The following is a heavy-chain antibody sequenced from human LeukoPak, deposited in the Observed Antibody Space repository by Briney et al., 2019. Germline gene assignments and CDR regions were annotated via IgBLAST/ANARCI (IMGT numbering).Heavy chain of an antibody. CDR3: AREGYSYGLDY. D-gene: IGHD5-18*01. J-gene: IGHJ4*02. CDR2: IYYSGST. Sequence: SETLSLTCTVSGGSISSYYWSWIRQPPGKGLEWIGYIYYSGSTNYNPSLKSRVTISVDTSKNQFSLKLSSVTVADTAVYYCAREGYSYGLDYWGQGTLVTVSS. CDR1: GGSISSYY. V-gene: IGHV4-59*01.